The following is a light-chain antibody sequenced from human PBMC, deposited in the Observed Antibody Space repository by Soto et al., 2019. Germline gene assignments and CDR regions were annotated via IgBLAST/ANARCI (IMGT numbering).Light chain of an antibody. Sequence: EIVLTQSPATLSLSPGERATLSCGASQSISSYLAWYQQKPGLAPRLLIYDASSRATGIPDRFSGSGSGTHFTLTISRLEPGDFAVYYCQQYGGSPRTFGQGTKVDIK. J-gene: IGKJ1*01. CDR1: QSISSY. CDR3: QQYGGSPRT. V-gene: IGKV3D-20*01. CDR2: DAS.